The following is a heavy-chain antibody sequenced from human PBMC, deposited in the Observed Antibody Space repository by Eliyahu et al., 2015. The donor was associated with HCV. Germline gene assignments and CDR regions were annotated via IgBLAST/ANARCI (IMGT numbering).Heavy chain of an antibody. J-gene: IGHJ4*02. CDR3: TRTRGYTYGSVY. Sequence: EVQLVESGGGLVKPGRSLRLSCTXSGFTFGDYTMSWFRQAPAKGLEWVGFIRSRAYGGTAEYAASVKGRFTISRDDSKSIAYLQMNSLKTEDTAVYYCTRTRGYTYGSVYWGQGTLVTVSS. CDR1: GFTFGDYT. V-gene: IGHV3-49*05. D-gene: IGHD5-18*01. CDR2: IRSRAYGGTA.